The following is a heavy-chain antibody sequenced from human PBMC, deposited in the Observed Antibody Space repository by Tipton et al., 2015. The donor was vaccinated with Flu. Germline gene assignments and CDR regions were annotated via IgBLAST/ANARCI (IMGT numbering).Heavy chain of an antibody. CDR3: AKDIGDGYLTRGAFDI. CDR2: ISWNSGSI. V-gene: IGHV3-9*01. J-gene: IGHJ3*02. Sequence: SLRLSCAASGFTFDDYAMHWVRQAPGKGLEWVSGISWNSGSIGYADSVKGRFTISRDNAKNSLYLQMNSLRAEDTALYYCAKDIGDGYLTRGAFDIWGQGTMVTVSS. CDR1: GFTFDDYA. D-gene: IGHD5-24*01.